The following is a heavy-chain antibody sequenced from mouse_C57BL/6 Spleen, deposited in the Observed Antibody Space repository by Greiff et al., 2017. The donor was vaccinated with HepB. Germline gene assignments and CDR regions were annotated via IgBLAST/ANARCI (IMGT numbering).Heavy chain of an antibody. D-gene: IGHD2-1*01. J-gene: IGHJ4*01. Sequence: QVQLQQSGPELVKPGASVKISCKASGYAFSSSWMNWVKQRPGKGLEWIGRIYPGDGDTNYNGKFKGKATLTADKSSSTAYMQLSSLTSEDSAVYFCARWDLLSNAMDYWGQGTSVTVSS. CDR3: ARWDLLSNAMDY. V-gene: IGHV1-82*01. CDR1: GYAFSSSW. CDR2: IYPGDGDT.